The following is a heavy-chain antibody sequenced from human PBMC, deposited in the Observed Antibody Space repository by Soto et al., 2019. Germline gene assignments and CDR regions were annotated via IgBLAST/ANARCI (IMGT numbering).Heavy chain of an antibody. Sequence: PSETLALTCTVSGDSISSCAYYWNWIRQRPGKGLEWIGYIYYSGSTYYNPSLKSRVTISVDTSKNQFSLNLSSVTAADTAVYYCARYPLAPLTYFDFWGQGTLVTVSS. V-gene: IGHV4-31*03. CDR3: ARYPLAPLTYFDF. D-gene: IGHD2-2*01. J-gene: IGHJ4*02. CDR2: IYYSGST. CDR1: GDSISSCAYY.